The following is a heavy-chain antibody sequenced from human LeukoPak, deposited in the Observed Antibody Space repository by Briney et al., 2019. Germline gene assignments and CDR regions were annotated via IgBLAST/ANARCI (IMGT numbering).Heavy chain of an antibody. Sequence: SETLSLTCTVSGGSISSYCWSWIRQPPGKGLEWIGSMCFSGSTNYNPSLKSRVTLSIDTSKNQFPLKLTSVTAADTAVYYCARRIVERHTIEEDNWFDPWGQGILVTVSS. V-gene: IGHV4-59*08. CDR1: GGSISSYC. CDR3: ARRIVERHTIEEDNWFDP. D-gene: IGHD2-15*01. CDR2: MCFSGST. J-gene: IGHJ5*02.